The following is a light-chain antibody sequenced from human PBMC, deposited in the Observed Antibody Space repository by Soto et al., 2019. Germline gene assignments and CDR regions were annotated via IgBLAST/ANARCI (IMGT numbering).Light chain of an antibody. Sequence: DIQMTQSPSSLSASVGDRVTITCRASQSISSYLNWYQHKPGKAPKLLIYAAPSLQTGVPSRFSGSRSGTDFALTISSLQREDFATYYCQQTDTFPRTFGQGTKVEMK. CDR1: QSISSY. J-gene: IGKJ1*01. CDR3: QQTDTFPRT. V-gene: IGKV1-39*01. CDR2: AAP.